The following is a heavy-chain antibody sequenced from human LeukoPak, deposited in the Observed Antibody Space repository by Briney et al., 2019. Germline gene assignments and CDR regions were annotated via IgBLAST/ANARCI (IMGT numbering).Heavy chain of an antibody. CDR2: IRYSGNT. CDR1: GDSIISSRYD. D-gene: IGHD4-23*01. CDR3: ARLRDGRWLLEY. J-gene: IGHJ4*02. V-gene: IGHV4-39*01. Sequence: SETLSLTCTVSGDSIISSRYDWGWIRQPPGKGLEWIASIRYSGNTFYNPSFKSRVTISVDTSNNQLSLRLSSVTAADAAVYYCARLRDGRWLLEYWGQGTLVTVSS.